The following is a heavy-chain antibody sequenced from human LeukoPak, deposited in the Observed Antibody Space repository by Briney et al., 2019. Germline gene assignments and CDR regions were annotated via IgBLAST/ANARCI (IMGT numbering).Heavy chain of an antibody. D-gene: IGHD2-21*01. CDR2: TSSSDAGT. CDR3: AKAPVTSCRGAYCYPFDS. CDR1: GGSIRSSPYY. V-gene: IGHV3-23*01. Sequence: ETLSLTCTVSGGSIRSSPYYWGRIRQPPGKGLEWVAATSSSDAGTYHADSVRGRFTISRDNSKNTLYLQMNSLRAEDAAVYFCAKAPVTSCRGAYCYPFDSWGQGTLVTVSS. J-gene: IGHJ4*02.